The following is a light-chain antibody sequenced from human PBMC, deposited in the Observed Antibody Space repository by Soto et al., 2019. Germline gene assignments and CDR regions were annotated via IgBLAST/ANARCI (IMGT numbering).Light chain of an antibody. CDR2: GAS. V-gene: IGKV3-15*01. Sequence: IVMTQSPATLSVSPGEGATLSCRASQSVSSNLAWYQQKPGQAPRLLIYGASTRATDIPARFSGSGSGTEFTRTVSSLLSEDFAVYFCQQYSDWPQAFGQGTKLEIK. CDR1: QSVSSN. CDR3: QQYSDWPQA. J-gene: IGKJ2*01.